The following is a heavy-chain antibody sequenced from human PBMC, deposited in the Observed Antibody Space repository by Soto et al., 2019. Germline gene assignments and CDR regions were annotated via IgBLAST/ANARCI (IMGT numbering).Heavy chain of an antibody. CDR1: GFTFSNYG. CDR2: IWYDGNNK. V-gene: IGHV3-33*01. Sequence: GGSLRLSCAASGFTFSNYGMHWVRQAPGKGLEWVATIWYDGNNKDYADSVKGRFTISRDNSKNTLNLQMNSLRAEDTAVYYCARRQRSTSCYEVWGCHYFAMDVWGQRTTVTVSS. D-gene: IGHD2-2*01. J-gene: IGHJ6*02. CDR3: ARRQRSTSCYEVWGCHYFAMDV.